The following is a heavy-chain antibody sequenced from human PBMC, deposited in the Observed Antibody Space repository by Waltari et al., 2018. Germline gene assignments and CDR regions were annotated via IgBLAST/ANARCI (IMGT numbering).Heavy chain of an antibody. CDR3: ARGSSGWYYFDY. CDR1: GGSFSGYY. V-gene: IGHV4-34*01. Sequence: QVQLQQWGAGLLKPSETLSLTCAVYGGSFSGYYWSWIRQPQGKGLEWIGEINHSGSTNSNPSLNSRVTISVDTSKNQFSLKLSSVTASDTAVYYCARGSSGWYYFDYWGQGTLVTVSS. J-gene: IGHJ4*02. CDR2: INHSGST. D-gene: IGHD6-19*01.